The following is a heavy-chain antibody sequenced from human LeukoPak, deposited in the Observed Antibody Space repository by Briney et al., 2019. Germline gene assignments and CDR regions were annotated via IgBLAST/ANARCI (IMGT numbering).Heavy chain of an antibody. D-gene: IGHD3-22*01. J-gene: IGHJ4*02. V-gene: IGHV3-53*01. CDR2: IYKAGDP. CDR1: EFTVSTNY. Sequence: SGGSLRLSGAVSEFTVSTNYMTWVRQAPGKGLEWVSVIYKAGDPYNADSVKGRFSISRDNRKNMLYLQMNSLRAEDTAVYYCARVYETNGYLYWGQGSLVTVSS. CDR3: ARVYETNGYLY.